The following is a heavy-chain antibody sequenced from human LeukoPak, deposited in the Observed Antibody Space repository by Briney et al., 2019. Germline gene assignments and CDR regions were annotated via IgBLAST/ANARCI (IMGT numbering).Heavy chain of an antibody. Sequence: GSLRLSCAASGFTFTNYAISLVRQAPGEGVERGSGLSGSGNDTYYADSVKGRFTTSRDNSKNTLWLQMRTLGAEDTAVYYCAKAGSIRFDYWGQGTLVTVSS. CDR2: LSGSGNDT. J-gene: IGHJ4*02. CDR3: AKAGSIRFDY. V-gene: IGHV3-23*01. D-gene: IGHD1-26*01. CDR1: GFTFTNYA.